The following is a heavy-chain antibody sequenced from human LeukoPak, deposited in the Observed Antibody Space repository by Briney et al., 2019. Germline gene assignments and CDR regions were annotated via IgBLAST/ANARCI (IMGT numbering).Heavy chain of an antibody. D-gene: IGHD3-22*01. CDR1: GYTFTTYY. CDR3: ARVYYFASSSYYFPPDY. Sequence: CASVNISCKISGYTFTTYYIHWVRQAPGQGLEWMGIINPNGGDTNYAQKLQGRVTMTSDTSTSTVYMGLRSMRSEDRAVYYCARVYYFASSSYYFPPDYWGQGTLVTVSS. V-gene: IGHV1-46*04. CDR2: INPNGGDT. J-gene: IGHJ4*02.